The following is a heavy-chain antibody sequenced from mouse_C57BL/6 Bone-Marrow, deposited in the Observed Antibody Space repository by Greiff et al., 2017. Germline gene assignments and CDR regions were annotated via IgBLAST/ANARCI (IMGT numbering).Heavy chain of an antibody. CDR2: IHPSDSDT. J-gene: IGHJ3*01. D-gene: IGHD1-1*01. V-gene: IGHV1-74*01. Sequence: VQLQQSGAELVKPGASVKVSCKASGYTFTSYWMHWVKQRPGQGLEWIGRIHPSDSDTNYNQKFKGKATLTVDKSSSTAYMQLSSLTSEDSAVSSCAMGATVVTSGFAYWGQGTLVTVSA. CDR1: GYTFTSYW. CDR3: AMGATVVTSGFAY.